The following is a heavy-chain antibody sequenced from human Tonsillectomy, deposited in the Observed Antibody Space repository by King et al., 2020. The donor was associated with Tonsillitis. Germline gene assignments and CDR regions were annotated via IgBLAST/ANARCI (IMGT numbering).Heavy chain of an antibody. CDR3: VRQFIGSRYWNWYLDL. Sequence: QLQESGPGLVKPAQTLSVTCTVSGGSLSSGTFYWTWIRQSAGKGLEWIGRIYASGGTDYNPSLKSRVTMSIDTSTNQFSLELKSVTAADPAVYFCVRQFIGSRYWNWYLDLWGRGTLVTVSS. J-gene: IGHJ2*01. D-gene: IGHD2-15*01. CDR1: GGSLSSGTFY. V-gene: IGHV4-61*02. CDR2: IYASGGT.